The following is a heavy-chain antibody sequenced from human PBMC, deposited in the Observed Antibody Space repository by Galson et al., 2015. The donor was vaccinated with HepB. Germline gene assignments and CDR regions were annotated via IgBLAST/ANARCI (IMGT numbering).Heavy chain of an antibody. V-gene: IGHV3-15*01. D-gene: IGHD4/OR15-4a*01. CDR3: TTALEVGYGEDTVAIDY. CDR2: IKSKAEDGTT. J-gene: IGHJ4*02. CDR1: GFTFNNAY. Sequence: SLRLSCAASGFTFNNAYMSWVRQAPGKGLEWVGHIKSKAEDGTTIYAAPVKGRFTISRDDSKNTLYLQMNYLTTRDTAVYYCTTALEVGYGEDTVAIDYRGPGTLVSVSA.